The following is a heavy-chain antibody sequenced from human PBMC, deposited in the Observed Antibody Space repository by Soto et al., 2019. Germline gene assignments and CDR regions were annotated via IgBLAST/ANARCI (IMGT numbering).Heavy chain of an antibody. J-gene: IGHJ4*02. Sequence: QVHLVQSGAEVKKPGASVKVSCKGSGCGFTTYGITWVRQAPGQGLEWMAWISAHNGNTNYAQKVQGRVTVTRDTSTSTAYMELRSLSYDDTAVYYCARGRYGDYWGQGALVTVSS. D-gene: IGHD1-1*01. V-gene: IGHV1-18*01. CDR3: ARGRYGDY. CDR2: ISAHNGNT. CDR1: GCGFTTYG.